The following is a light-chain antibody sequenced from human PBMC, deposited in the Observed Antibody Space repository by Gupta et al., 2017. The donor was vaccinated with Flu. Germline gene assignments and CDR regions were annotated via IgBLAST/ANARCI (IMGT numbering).Light chain of an antibody. CDR3: QHLNTYPFT. CDR1: QDISSD. Sequence: PSFLSASVGDRVTMTCRASQDISSDLAWYQQRPGKAPDLLISSVSVLQSGVPSRFSGSGSGTEFTLTISSLQPEDFAIYYCQHLNTYPFTFGPGTTVDVK. CDR2: SVS. J-gene: IGKJ3*01. V-gene: IGKV1-9*01.